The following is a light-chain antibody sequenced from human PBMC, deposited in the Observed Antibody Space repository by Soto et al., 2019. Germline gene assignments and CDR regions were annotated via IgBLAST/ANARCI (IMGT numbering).Light chain of an antibody. CDR2: DVS. Sequence: QSALAQPASVSGSPGQSITISCTGTIRDVGGYNFVSWYQQYPGKAPKLMICDVSNRPSGVSNRFSGPKSGNTASLTISGLQAEDEADYYCSSFTGSNYVFGTGTKVTVL. CDR3: SSFTGSNYV. V-gene: IGLV2-14*03. J-gene: IGLJ1*01. CDR1: IRDVGGYNF.